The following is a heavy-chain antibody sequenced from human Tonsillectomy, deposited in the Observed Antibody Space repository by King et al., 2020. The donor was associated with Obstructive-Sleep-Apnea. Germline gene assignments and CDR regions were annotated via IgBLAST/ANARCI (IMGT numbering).Heavy chain of an antibody. CDR2: ISYDGSNT. D-gene: IGHD4-17*01. J-gene: IGHJ6*02. CDR1: GFTFRGYA. Sequence: VQLVESGGGVVQPGRSLRLSCAASGFTFRGYAMHWVRQAPGKGREWGTFISYDGSNTYYAYSVKGRLTISRNNSKNTLYLQMNSLRPEDTAVYYCAREDPVATLRLRYYYGRDVWGQGTTVTVSS. CDR3: AREDPVATLRLRYYYGRDV. V-gene: IGHV3-30*04.